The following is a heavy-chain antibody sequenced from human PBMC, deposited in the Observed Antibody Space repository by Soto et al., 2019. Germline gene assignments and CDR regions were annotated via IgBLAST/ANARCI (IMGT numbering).Heavy chain of an antibody. V-gene: IGHV1-2*02. D-gene: IGHD1-26*01. CDR3: ARDDYGIYPY. CDR1: GYTVTDYY. Sequence: QVQLVQSGTEVKKPGASVKVSCKASGYTVTDYYIHWVRQAPGQGLEWMGWIDPKNGGTIYAQKFQDRVTMTRDTSISTAYMDLSRLTSDDTALYSCARDDYGIYPYWGQGTVVTVSS. J-gene: IGHJ4*02. CDR2: IDPKNGGT.